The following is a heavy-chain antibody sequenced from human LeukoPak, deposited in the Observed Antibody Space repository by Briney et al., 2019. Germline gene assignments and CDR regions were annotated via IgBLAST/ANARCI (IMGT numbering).Heavy chain of an antibody. V-gene: IGHV4-34*01. CDR3: ARGRGYNAFGY. D-gene: IGHD5-24*01. Sequence: SETLSLTCAVYGRSFSGYFWSWIRQPPGKGLEWIGEINHSGSTNYNPSLKSRVTISVDTSKNQFSLKLSSVTAADTAVYYCARGRGYNAFGYWGQGTLVTVSS. CDR2: INHSGST. CDR1: GRSFSGYF. J-gene: IGHJ4*02.